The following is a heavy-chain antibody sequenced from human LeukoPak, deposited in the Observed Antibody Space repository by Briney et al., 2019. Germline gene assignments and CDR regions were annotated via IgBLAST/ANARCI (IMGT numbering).Heavy chain of an antibody. V-gene: IGHV4-34*01. D-gene: IGHD3-22*01. CDR2: INHSGST. J-gene: IGHJ3*02. CDR3: ARVAYYYDSSGYWNAFDI. Sequence: SETLSLTCAVYGGSFSGYYWSWIRQPPGKGLEWIGEINHSGSTNYNPSLKSRVTISVDTSKNQFSLKLSSVTAADTAVYYCARVAYYYDSSGYWNAFDIWGQGTMVTVSS. CDR1: GGSFSGYY.